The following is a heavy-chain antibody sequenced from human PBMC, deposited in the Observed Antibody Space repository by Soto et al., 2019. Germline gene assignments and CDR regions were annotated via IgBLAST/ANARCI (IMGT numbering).Heavy chain of an antibody. V-gene: IGHV4-31*11. CDR3: ARDSHSQQPNHRWGGGYMDV. D-gene: IGHD6-13*01. CDR1: GGSISNGGYY. Sequence: QLQLQESGPGLVKPSQTLSLTCAVSGGSISNGGYYWSWIRQHPGKGLEWIGSIYFSGSTYYNPSLKSRVTLSVATPKNQFSLKLSSVTAEDTAVYYCARDSHSQQPNHRWGGGYMDVWGKGTTVTVSS. CDR2: IYFSGST. J-gene: IGHJ6*03.